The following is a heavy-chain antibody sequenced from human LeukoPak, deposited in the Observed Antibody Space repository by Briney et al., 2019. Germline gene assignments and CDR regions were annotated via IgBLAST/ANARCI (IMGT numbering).Heavy chain of an antibody. CDR1: GGSISSYY. V-gene: IGHV4-59*08. CDR3: ARLDYGDYSYYFDY. J-gene: IGHJ4*02. Sequence: PSETLSLTCTVSGGSISSYYWSWIRQPPGKGLEWIGYIYYSGSTNYNPSLKSRVTISVDTSKNQFSLKLSSVTAADTAVYYCARLDYGDYSYYFDYWGQGTLVTVSS. D-gene: IGHD4-17*01. CDR2: IYYSGST.